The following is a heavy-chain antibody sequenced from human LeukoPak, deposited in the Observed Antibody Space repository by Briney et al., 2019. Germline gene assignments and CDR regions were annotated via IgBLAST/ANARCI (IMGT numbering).Heavy chain of an antibody. V-gene: IGHV3-30*03. J-gene: IGHJ6*02. CDR3: AREPSAITYYYYYGMDV. Sequence: SGGSLRLSCAASGFTFSSYGMHWVRQAPGKGLEWVAVISYDGSNKYYADSVKGRFTISRDNSKNTLYLQMNSLRAEDTAVYYCAREPSAITYYYYYGMDVWGQGTTVTVSS. CDR1: GFTFSSYG. CDR2: ISYDGSNK. D-gene: IGHD1-14*01.